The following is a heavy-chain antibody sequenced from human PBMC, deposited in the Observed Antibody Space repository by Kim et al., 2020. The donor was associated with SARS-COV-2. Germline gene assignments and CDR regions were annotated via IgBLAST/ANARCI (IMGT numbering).Heavy chain of an antibody. CDR3: SRRAYSSGWWYFDY. D-gene: IGHD6-19*01. Sequence: YANSVKGRFTISRDNAKNTLYLQMNSLRAEDTAVYYCSRRAYSSGWWYFDYWGQGTLVTVSS. J-gene: IGHJ4*02. V-gene: IGHV3-74*01.